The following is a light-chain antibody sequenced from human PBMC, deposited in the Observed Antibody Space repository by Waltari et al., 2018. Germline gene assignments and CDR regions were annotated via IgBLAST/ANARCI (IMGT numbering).Light chain of an antibody. CDR3: QSYDSSLSGSV. CDR2: RNT. J-gene: IGLJ3*02. CDR1: TSNIGADYG. V-gene: IGLV1-40*01. Sequence: QSVLTQPPSVSGAPGQRVTISCTGSTSNIGADYGVHWYQQVPGTAPKFHTYRNTTRPSVVPDRFSGSKSGTSASLAITGLQAEDEADYYCQSYDSSLSGSVFGGGTKLTVL.